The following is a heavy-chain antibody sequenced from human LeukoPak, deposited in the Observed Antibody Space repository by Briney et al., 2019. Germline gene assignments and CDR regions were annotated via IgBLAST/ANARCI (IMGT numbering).Heavy chain of an antibody. J-gene: IGHJ5*02. D-gene: IGHD2-21*02. CDR2: IRSKAYGGAT. Sequence: GGSLRLSCTASGFTFRDYAMSWVRQAPGKGLEWVGFIRSKAYGGATDYAASVKGGLTISRDDSKSVAYLQMNSLKTEDTAVYYCARGPMNLADCGGDCYSLYDPWGQGTLVTVSS. CDR3: ARGPMNLADCGGDCYSLYDP. V-gene: IGHV3-49*04. CDR1: GFTFRDYA.